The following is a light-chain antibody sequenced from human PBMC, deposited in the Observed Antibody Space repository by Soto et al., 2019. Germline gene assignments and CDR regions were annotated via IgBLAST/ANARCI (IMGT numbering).Light chain of an antibody. CDR1: NIGSES. Sequence: SYELTQPPSVSVAPGQTARITCGGNNIGSESVHWYQQKPGQAPVLVVYDDSDRPSGIPERFSGSNSGNTATLTISRVEAGDEADYYCQVWDSSSEHVVFGGGTKLTVL. CDR2: DDS. CDR3: QVWDSSSEHVV. V-gene: IGLV3-21*02. J-gene: IGLJ2*01.